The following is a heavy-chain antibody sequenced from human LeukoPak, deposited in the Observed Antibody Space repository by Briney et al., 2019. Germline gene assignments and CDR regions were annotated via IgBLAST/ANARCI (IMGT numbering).Heavy chain of an antibody. CDR3: ARSPHYCSSTSCYRPY. CDR1: GYTFTSYD. D-gene: IGHD2-2*01. J-gene: IGHJ4*02. Sequence: ASVKVSCKASGYTFTSYDINWVRQATGQGLEWMGWMNPNSGNTGYAQKFQGRVTMTRNTSISTAYMELSSLRSEDTAVYYCARSPHYCSSTSCYRPYWGQGTLVTVSS. V-gene: IGHV1-8*01. CDR2: MNPNSGNT.